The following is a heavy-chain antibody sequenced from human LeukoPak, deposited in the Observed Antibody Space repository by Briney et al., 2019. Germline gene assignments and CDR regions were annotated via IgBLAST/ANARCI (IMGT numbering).Heavy chain of an antibody. CDR3: AKGGLYYYDSSGYYLFEAFDI. CDR2: IRYDGSNK. Sequence: GGSLRLSCAASGFTFSSYGMHWVRQAPGKGLEWVAFIRYDGSNKYYADSVKGRFTISRDNSKNTLYLQMNSLRAEDTAVYYCAKGGLYYYDSSGYYLFEAFDIWGQGTMVTVSS. D-gene: IGHD3-22*01. V-gene: IGHV3-30*02. CDR1: GFTFSSYG. J-gene: IGHJ3*02.